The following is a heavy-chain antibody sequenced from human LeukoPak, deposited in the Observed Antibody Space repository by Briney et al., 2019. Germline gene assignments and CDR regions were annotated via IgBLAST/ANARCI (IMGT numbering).Heavy chain of an antibody. CDR2: ISYDGSNK. CDR3: ARVGVDIVS. J-gene: IGHJ5*02. CDR1: GFTFSSYA. Sequence: GGSRRLSCAASGFTFSSYAMHWVRQAPGKGLEWVAVISYDGSNKYYADSVKGRFTISRDNSKNTLYLQMNSLRAEDTAVYYCARVGVDIVSWGQGTLVTVSS. V-gene: IGHV3-30*01. D-gene: IGHD5/OR15-5a*01.